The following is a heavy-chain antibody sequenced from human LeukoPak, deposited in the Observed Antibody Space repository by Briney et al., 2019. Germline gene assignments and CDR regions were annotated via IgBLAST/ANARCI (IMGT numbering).Heavy chain of an antibody. J-gene: IGHJ4*02. CDR1: GGSISSSSYY. D-gene: IGHD6-13*01. V-gene: IGHV4-61*01. Sequence: PSETLSLTCTGSGGSISSSSYYWSWIRQPPGKGLERIGYIYYSGSTNYNPSLKSRVTISVDTSKNQFSLKLSSVTAADTAVYYCAARRSSWYTENFDYWGQGTLVTVSS. CDR3: AARRSSWYTENFDY. CDR2: IYYSGST.